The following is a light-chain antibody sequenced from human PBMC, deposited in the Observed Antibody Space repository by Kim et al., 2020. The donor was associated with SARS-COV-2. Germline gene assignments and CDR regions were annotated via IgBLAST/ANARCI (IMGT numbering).Light chain of an antibody. CDR1: QSINNW. CDR2: DAS. V-gene: IGKV1-5*01. CDR3: EQYSTYSWT. J-gene: IGKJ1*01. Sequence: DIQMTQSPSTLSASIGDRVTITCRASQSINNWLAWYQQKPGKAPKVLIYDASTLQSGVPSRFSGSKSGTEFTLTISSLQPDDSAVYYCEQYSTYSWTFGRGTKVESK.